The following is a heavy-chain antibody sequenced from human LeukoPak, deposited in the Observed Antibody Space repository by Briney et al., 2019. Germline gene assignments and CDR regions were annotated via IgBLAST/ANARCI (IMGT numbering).Heavy chain of an antibody. CDR1: GGSISSFY. J-gene: IGHJ5*02. V-gene: IGHV4-4*09. CDR2: IYTSGST. Sequence: PSETLSLTCNVSGGSISSFYLSWIRQPPGKGLEWIGYIYTSGSTNYNPSLKSRVTISVDTSKNQFSLKLSSVTAADTAVYYCARTLTGPNWFDPWGQGTLVTVSS. CDR3: ARTLTGPNWFDP. D-gene: IGHD3-9*01.